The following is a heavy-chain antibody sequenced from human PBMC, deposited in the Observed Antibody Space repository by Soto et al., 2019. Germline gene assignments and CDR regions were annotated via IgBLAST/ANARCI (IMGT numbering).Heavy chain of an antibody. V-gene: IGHV1-69*12. D-gene: IGHD2-15*01. CDR1: GGTFSSDS. CDR3: ARSGGLDRDFNY. J-gene: IGHJ4*02. CDR2: IIPMFDTP. Sequence: QVQLVQSGAEVKKPGSSVKVSCKASGGTFSSDSFSWVRQAPGQGLEWMGGIIPMFDTPIYAQKFQDRVTITADESKSTAYMRLSSLRSGDTAVYYCARSGGLDRDFNYWGQGSLVTVSS.